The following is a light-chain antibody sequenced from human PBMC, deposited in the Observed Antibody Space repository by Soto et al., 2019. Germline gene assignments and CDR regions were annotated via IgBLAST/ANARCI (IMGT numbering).Light chain of an antibody. CDR2: AAS. J-gene: IGKJ1*01. CDR3: QKYNSASKT. Sequence: DIQMTQSPSAMSASVGDRVTITCRASQGINSYLAWFQQKPGKVPKLLIYAASTLQSGVPSRFSGSGSGTDFTLTISSLQPEDVATYYCQKYNSASKTFGQGTKVDIK. CDR1: QGINSY. V-gene: IGKV1-27*01.